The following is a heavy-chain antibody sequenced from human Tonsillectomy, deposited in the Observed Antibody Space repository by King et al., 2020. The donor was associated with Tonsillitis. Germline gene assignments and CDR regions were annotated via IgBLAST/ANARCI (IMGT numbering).Heavy chain of an antibody. CDR3: VIGVDGYYYDDSSGHFYN. CDR2: ISSYGGST. V-gene: IGHV3-64D*06. J-gene: IGHJ4*02. D-gene: IGHD3-22*01. Sequence: VQLVESGGGLVQRGGSLRLSCSASGFTFSSHSMHWVRQAPGKGLEYLSAISSYGGSTYYADSVKGRFTITRDNSKNTRYLQLTSLRAEDTAVYYCVIGVDGYYYDDSSGHFYNCGQGTLVTVSS. CDR1: GFTFSSHS.